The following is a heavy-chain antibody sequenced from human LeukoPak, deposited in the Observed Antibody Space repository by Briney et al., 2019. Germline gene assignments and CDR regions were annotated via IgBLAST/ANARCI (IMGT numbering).Heavy chain of an antibody. J-gene: IGHJ4*02. D-gene: IGHD6-13*01. Sequence: SETLSLTCTDPGGSISSYYWSWIRQPPGKGLERIGYIYCIGSTNYNPSLMSRVTISVDTSKNQFSLKLSSVTAADTAVYYCARDLGSSGYIFDYWGQGTLVTVSS. CDR1: GGSISSYY. V-gene: IGHV4-59*01. CDR2: IYCIGST. CDR3: ARDLGSSGYIFDY.